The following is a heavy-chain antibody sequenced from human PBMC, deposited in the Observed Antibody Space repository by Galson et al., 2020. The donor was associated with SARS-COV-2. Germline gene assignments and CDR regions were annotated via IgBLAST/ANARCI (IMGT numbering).Heavy chain of an antibody. CDR3: ARGGEWELPYYFDY. CDR1: GFTFSNYV. J-gene: IGHJ4*02. D-gene: IGHD1-26*01. CDR2: ISSDGSNS. Sequence: GESLKISCAASGFTFSNYVMHWVRQAPGKGPEWVAVISSDGSNSFYADSLKGRFTISRDNSKSTLYLQMNSLRAEDTAVYYWARGGEWELPYYFDYWGQGTLVTVSS. V-gene: IGHV3-30*04.